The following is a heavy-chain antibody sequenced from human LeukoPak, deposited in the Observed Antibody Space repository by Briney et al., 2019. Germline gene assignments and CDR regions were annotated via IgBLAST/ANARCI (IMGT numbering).Heavy chain of an antibody. Sequence: SETLSLTCTVSGASISSYYWSWIRQPPGKGLEWIGYIYTSGSTTYNPSLKSRVTISVDTSKNQFSLKLSSVTAADTAVYYCARLQENPKNWFDPWGQGTLVTVSS. CDR2: IYTSGST. J-gene: IGHJ5*02. CDR3: ARLQENPKNWFDP. CDR1: GASISSYY. V-gene: IGHV4-4*09.